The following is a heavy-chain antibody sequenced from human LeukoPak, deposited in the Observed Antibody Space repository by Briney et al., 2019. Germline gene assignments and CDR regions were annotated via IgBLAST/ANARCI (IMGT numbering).Heavy chain of an antibody. V-gene: IGHV4-59*01. D-gene: IGHD3-3*01. CDR1: GGSISSYY. CDR3: AGGVGNDAFDI. J-gene: IGHJ3*02. CDR2: IYYSGST. Sequence: PSETLSLTCTVSGGSISSYYWSWIRQPPGKGLEWIGYIYYSGSTNYNPSLKSRVTISVDTSKNQFSLKLSSVTAADTAVYYCAGGVGNDAFDIWGQGTMVTVSS.